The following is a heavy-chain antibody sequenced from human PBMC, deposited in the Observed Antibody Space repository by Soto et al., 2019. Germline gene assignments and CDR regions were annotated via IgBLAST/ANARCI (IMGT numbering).Heavy chain of an antibody. CDR3: ARHETLHGVYDY. CDR2: INHSGSS. D-gene: IGHD4-17*01. Sequence: SETLSLTCAVSGGSFSGYIWTWIRQTPGKGLQWIGQINHSGSSIYNPSLKNRVTISTMSNNKFSLELSSVTAADTAVYYCARHETLHGVYDYCAQGTLVTVSS. CDR1: GGSFSGYI. J-gene: IGHJ4*02. V-gene: IGHV4-34*01.